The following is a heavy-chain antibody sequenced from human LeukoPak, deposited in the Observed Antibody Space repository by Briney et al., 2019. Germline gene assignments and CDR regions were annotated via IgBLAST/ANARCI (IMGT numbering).Heavy chain of an antibody. Sequence: SETLSLTCTVSGGSISSSSYYWGWIRQPPGKGLEWIGSIYYSGNTYYNPSLKSRVTISVDTSKNQFSLKLSSVTAADTAVYYCARAPIVGATTLGFDYWGQGTLVTVSS. CDR1: GGSISSSSYY. V-gene: IGHV4-39*07. J-gene: IGHJ4*02. CDR3: ARAPIVGATTLGFDY. D-gene: IGHD1-26*01. CDR2: IYYSGNT.